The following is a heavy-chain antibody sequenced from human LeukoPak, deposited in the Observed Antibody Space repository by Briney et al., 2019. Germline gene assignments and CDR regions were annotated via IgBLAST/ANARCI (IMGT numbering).Heavy chain of an antibody. Sequence: ASVKVSCKASGYTFTSYYMHWVRQAPGQGLEWMGIINPSGGSTSHAQKFQGRVTMTRDMSTSTVYMELSSLRSEDTAVYYCAREIWFGELYKYNWFDPWGQGTLVTVSS. CDR2: INPSGGST. CDR3: AREIWFGELYKYNWFDP. J-gene: IGHJ5*02. CDR1: GYTFTSYY. D-gene: IGHD3-10*01. V-gene: IGHV1-46*01.